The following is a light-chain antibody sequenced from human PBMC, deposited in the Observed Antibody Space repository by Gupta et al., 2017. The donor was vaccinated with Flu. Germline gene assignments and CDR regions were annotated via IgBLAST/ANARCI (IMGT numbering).Light chain of an antibody. CDR1: QSLSSW. CDR3: QQEDSYSLT. J-gene: IGKJ4*01. V-gene: IGKV1-5*03. CDR2: KAS. Sequence: PSTLSAYVGDRVTITCRASQSLSSWLAWYQQKPGKAPNLLIYKASNLESGVPSRFSGSGSGTEFTLTISSLQPDDFATYYCQQEDSYSLTFGGGTKVEI.